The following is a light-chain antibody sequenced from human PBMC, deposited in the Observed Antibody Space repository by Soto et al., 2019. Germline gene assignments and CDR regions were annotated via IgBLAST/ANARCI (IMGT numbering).Light chain of an antibody. V-gene: IGKV3-20*01. Sequence: EIVLTQSPGTLSLSPGERATLSCRASQSVTSNFLAWYQQQPTQAPRLLIYGASSRATGIPDRFSGSGSGTDFTLTISRLEPEDFAVYSCQQYGSSPITFGQGTRLEIK. CDR2: GAS. CDR1: QSVTSNF. CDR3: QQYGSSPIT. J-gene: IGKJ5*01.